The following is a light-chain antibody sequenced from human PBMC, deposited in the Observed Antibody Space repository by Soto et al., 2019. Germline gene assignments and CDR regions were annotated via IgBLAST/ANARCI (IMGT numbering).Light chain of an antibody. CDR1: QSILSSSNNKNY. Sequence: DIVMTQSPDSLTVSLGERATINCKSSQSILSSSNNKNYLAWYQQKPRQPPKLLIYWASTRESGVPDRFSGSGSGTDFTLTISSLQAEDVAVYYCQQYYNTPLTFGGGTKVDIK. CDR2: WAS. V-gene: IGKV4-1*01. CDR3: QQYYNTPLT. J-gene: IGKJ4*01.